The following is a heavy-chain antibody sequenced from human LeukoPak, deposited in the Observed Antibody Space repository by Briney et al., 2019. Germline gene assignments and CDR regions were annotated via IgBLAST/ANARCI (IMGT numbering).Heavy chain of an antibody. D-gene: IGHD6-19*01. CDR3: AKDRVSSGWLRLFDY. CDR1: GFTLSGYW. V-gene: IGHV3-30*18. CDR2: ISYDGSNK. Sequence: GGSLRLSCAASGFTLSGYWMHWVRQAPGKGLEWVAVISYDGSNKYYADSVKGRFTISRDNSKNTLYLQMNSLRAEDTAVYYCAKDRVSSGWLRLFDYWGQGTLVTVSS. J-gene: IGHJ4*02.